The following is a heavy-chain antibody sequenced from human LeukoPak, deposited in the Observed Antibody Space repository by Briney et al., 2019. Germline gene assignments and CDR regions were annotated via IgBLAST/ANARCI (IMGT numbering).Heavy chain of an antibody. V-gene: IGHV4-59*01. CDR3: ARGPGYDILTGYQYYFDY. D-gene: IGHD3-9*01. Sequence: PSETLSLTCTASGGSISSYYWSWIRQPPGKGLEWIGYIYYSGSTNYNPSLKSRVTISVDTSKNQFSLKLSSVTAADTAVYYCARGPGYDILTGYQYYFDYWGQGTLVTVSS. CDR1: GGSISSYY. CDR2: IYYSGST. J-gene: IGHJ4*02.